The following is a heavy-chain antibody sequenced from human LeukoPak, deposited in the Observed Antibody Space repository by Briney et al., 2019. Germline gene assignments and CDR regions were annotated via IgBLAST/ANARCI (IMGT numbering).Heavy chain of an antibody. V-gene: IGHV3-30*18. Sequence: GGSLRLSCAASGFRFGNYGMHWVRQAQGKGLEWVAVMSDVGRNKYYADSVRGRFTISRDNSKNMLYLQMNNLRPEDTAVYHCAKDADTATIIYWYFDLWGRGTLVTVSS. CDR2: MSDVGRNK. J-gene: IGHJ2*01. CDR1: GFRFGNYG. D-gene: IGHD5-18*01. CDR3: AKDADTATIIYWYFDL.